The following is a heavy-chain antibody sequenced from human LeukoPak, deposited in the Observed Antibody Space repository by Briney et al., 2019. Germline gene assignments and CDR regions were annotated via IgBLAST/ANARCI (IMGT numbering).Heavy chain of an antibody. CDR2: IYYSGST. J-gene: IGHJ4*02. CDR3: ARSPYYYDSSGYYEFDY. Sequence: PSETLSLTCTVSGGSISSYYWSWIRQPPGKGLEWIGHIYYSGSTNYNPSLKSRVTISVDTSKNQFSLKLSSVTAADTAVYYCARSPYYYDSSGYYEFDYWGQGTLVTVSS. V-gene: IGHV4-59*01. CDR1: GGSISSYY. D-gene: IGHD3-22*01.